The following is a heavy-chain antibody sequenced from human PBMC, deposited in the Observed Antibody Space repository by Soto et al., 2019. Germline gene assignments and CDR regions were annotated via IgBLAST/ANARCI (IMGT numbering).Heavy chain of an antibody. D-gene: IGHD5-18*01. CDR2: ISWDGTYT. V-gene: IGHV3-9*01. CDR3: TKNGEILRILIFKEALVN. CDR1: GFTFVDHG. J-gene: IGHJ4*03. Sequence: EVHLVESGGGLVQPGRSLRLSCAASGFTFVDHGMHWVRQAPGQGLEWISGISWDGTYTGYADSVKGRFTISRDNAKKSFYLQMNIRRFKKTACNYCTKNGEILRILIFKEALVNGGLGTLFT.